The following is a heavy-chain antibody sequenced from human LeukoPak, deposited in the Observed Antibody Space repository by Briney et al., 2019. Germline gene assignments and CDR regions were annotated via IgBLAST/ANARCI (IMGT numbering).Heavy chain of an antibody. V-gene: IGHV1-2*02. CDR3: ARGPTAPYSSSWHYFDY. D-gene: IGHD6-13*01. Sequence: ASVKVSCKASGYTFTGYYMHWVRQAPGQGLEWMGWINPNSGGTNYAQKFQGRVTMTRDTSISTTYMELSRLRSDDTAVYYCARGPTAPYSSSWHYFDYWGQGTLVTVSS. J-gene: IGHJ4*02. CDR2: INPNSGGT. CDR1: GYTFTGYY.